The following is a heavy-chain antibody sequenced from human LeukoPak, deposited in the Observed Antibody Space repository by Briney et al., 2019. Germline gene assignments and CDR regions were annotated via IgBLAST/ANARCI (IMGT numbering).Heavy chain of an antibody. CDR1: GFTFSSYA. J-gene: IGHJ4*02. V-gene: IGHV3-23*01. Sequence: GSLRLSCAASGFTFSSYAMSWVRQAPGKGLEWVSAISGSGGSTYYADSVKGRFTISRDNSKNTLYLQMNSLRAEDTAVYYCAGVGDIVVVPAAPFDYWGQGTLVTVSS. CDR3: AGVGDIVVVPAAPFDY. D-gene: IGHD2-2*01. CDR2: ISGSGGST.